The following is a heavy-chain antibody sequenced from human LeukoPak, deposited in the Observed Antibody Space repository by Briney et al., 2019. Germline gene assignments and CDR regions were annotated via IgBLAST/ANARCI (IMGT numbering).Heavy chain of an antibody. J-gene: IGHJ4*02. D-gene: IGHD5-24*01. CDR2: IYYSGST. Sequence: PSETLSLTCTVSGGSISSYYWSWIRQPPGKGLEWIGYIYYSGSTNYNPSLKSRVTISIDTSKNQFSLKLSSVTAADTAVYYCARARGDGLIDYWGQGTLVTVSP. CDR3: ARARGDGLIDY. CDR1: GGSISSYY. V-gene: IGHV4-59*12.